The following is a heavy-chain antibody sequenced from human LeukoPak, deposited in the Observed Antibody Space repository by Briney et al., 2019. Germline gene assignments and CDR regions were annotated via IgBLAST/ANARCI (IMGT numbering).Heavy chain of an antibody. CDR3: ARDKWSGGGLAQFDP. V-gene: IGHV4-59*01. CDR2: IYYSGNT. D-gene: IGHD2-15*01. CDR1: GGSISDYY. Sequence: SETLSLTCTVSGGSISDYYWSWIRQPPGKGLEWIAYIYYSGNTKVNPSLKSRATVSVDTSKNQFSLKLTSVTAADTAVYYCARDKWSGGGLAQFDPWGQGTLVTVSS. J-gene: IGHJ5*02.